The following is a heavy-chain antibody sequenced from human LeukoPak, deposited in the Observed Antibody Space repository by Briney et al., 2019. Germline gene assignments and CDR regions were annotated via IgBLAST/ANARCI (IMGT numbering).Heavy chain of an antibody. J-gene: IGHJ4*02. D-gene: IGHD2-21*02. CDR2: IDHSGST. CDR1: GGSFSNYY. V-gene: IGHV4-34*01. CDR3: ASRVAVTAKYDC. Sequence: SETLSLTYAVYGGSFSNYYWNWIRRPPGKGLEWIGEIDHSGSTNYNPSLKSRVTISVDTSENQFSLKVSSVTAADTAVYYCASRVAVTAKYDCWGQGTLVTVSS.